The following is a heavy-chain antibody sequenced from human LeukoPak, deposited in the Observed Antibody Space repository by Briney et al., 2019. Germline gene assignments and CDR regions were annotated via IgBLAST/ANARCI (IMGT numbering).Heavy chain of an antibody. CDR1: GFTFSSFA. J-gene: IGHJ4*02. CDR3: AKDRHYGSGSYLDY. CDR2: IWSDGDDK. D-gene: IGHD3-10*01. V-gene: IGHV3-33*06. Sequence: GASLRLSCAASGFTFSSFAMHWVRQAPGKGLEWVAIIWSDGDDKSYADSVKGRFTISRDNSKNTLYLQMNSLRAEDTAVYYCAKDRHYGSGSYLDYWGQGTLVTVSS.